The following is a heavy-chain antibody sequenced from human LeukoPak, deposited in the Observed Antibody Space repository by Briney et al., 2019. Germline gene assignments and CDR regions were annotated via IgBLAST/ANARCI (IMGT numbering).Heavy chain of an antibody. J-gene: IGHJ4*02. CDR3: ARGQLAVAGALDC. V-gene: IGHV4-59*01. Sequence: SETLSLTCTVSGGSISSNYWSWTRQPPGKGLEWIGYIYYSGSTNYNPSLKGRVTISADTSKNQFSLKLSSVTAADTAVYYCARGQLAVAGALDCWGQGTLVTVSS. CDR1: GGSISSNY. D-gene: IGHD6-19*01. CDR2: IYYSGST.